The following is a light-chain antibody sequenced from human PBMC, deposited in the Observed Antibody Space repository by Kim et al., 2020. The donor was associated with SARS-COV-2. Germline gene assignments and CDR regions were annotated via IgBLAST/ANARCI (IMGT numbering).Light chain of an antibody. J-gene: IGLJ1*01. CDR3: QAWDSSTEV. Sequence: SGSPRQTASITCSRDKLGDKYACWYQQNPGQSPVLVIYQDSKRPSGIPERFSGSNSGNTATLTISGTQAMDEADFYCQAWDSSTEVFGAGTKVTVL. CDR2: QDS. CDR1: KLGDKY. V-gene: IGLV3-1*01.